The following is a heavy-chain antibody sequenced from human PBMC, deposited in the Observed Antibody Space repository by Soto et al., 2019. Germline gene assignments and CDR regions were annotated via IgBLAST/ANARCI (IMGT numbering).Heavy chain of an antibody. Sequence: SETLSLTCTVSGGSVRSGSYYWSWIRQPPGKGLEWIGYIHYSGSTNYNPSLKSRVTISVDTSKNQFSLKLSSVTAADTAVYYCAREMYYYDSSGYYSPYYGMDVWGQGTTVTVSS. CDR2: IHYSGST. V-gene: IGHV4-61*01. J-gene: IGHJ6*02. CDR3: AREMYYYDSSGYYSPYYGMDV. CDR1: GGSVRSGSYY. D-gene: IGHD3-22*01.